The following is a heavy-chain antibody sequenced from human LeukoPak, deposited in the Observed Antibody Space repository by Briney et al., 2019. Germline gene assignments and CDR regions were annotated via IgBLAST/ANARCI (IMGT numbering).Heavy chain of an antibody. J-gene: IGHJ4*02. CDR2: ISNGASTI. V-gene: IGHV3-11*01. CDR3: AKAHDYGDYAGFDY. CDR1: GFSFKQYY. Sequence: GGSLRLSCEGSGFSFKQYYMTWIRQAPGKGLEWISYISNGASTIYYADSVKGRFTIPRDSAKTSLYLQINNLRAEDTALYYCAKAHDYGDYAGFDYWGQGTLVSVSS. D-gene: IGHD4-17*01.